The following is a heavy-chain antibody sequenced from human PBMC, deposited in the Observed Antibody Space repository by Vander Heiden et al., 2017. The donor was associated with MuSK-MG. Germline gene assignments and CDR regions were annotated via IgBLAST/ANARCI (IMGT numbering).Heavy chain of an antibody. J-gene: IGHJ1*01. CDR2: IIPIFGTA. Sequence: QVQLVQSGAEVKQPGSSVKVSCKASGGTFSSYAISWVRQGPGQGLEWMGGIIPIFGTANYAQKFQGRVTITADESTSTAYMELSSLRSEDTAVYYCARGYDSSGYPQYFQHWGQGTLVTVSS. CDR1: GGTFSSYA. D-gene: IGHD3-22*01. CDR3: ARGYDSSGYPQYFQH. V-gene: IGHV1-69*01.